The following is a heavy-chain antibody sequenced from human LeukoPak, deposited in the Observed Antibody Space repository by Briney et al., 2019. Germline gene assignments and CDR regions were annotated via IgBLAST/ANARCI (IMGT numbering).Heavy chain of an antibody. CDR1: GASISSHY. CDR3: ARGRYSSGWSI. J-gene: IGHJ3*02. V-gene: IGHV4-59*11. D-gene: IGHD6-19*01. CDR2: MYYSGST. Sequence: SETLSLTCTVSGASISSHYWSWIRQPPGKGLEWIGYMYYSGSTNYNPSLKSRVTISVDTSKKQFSLKLSSVTAADTAVYYCARGRYSSGWSIWGLGTMVTVSS.